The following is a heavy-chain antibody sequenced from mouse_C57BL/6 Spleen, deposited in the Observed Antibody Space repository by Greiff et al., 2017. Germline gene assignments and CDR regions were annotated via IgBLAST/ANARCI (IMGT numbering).Heavy chain of an antibody. CDR2: INPSSGYT. CDR3: ARGNPYYFDY. J-gene: IGHJ2*01. CDR1: GYTFTSYW. Sequence: QVQLQQSGAELAKPGASVKLSCKASGYTFTSYWMHWVKQRPGQGLEWIGYINPSSGYTKYNQKFKDKDTLTADKSSSTDYMQLSSLTYEDSAVYYCARGNPYYFDYWGQGTTLTVSS. V-gene: IGHV1-7*01.